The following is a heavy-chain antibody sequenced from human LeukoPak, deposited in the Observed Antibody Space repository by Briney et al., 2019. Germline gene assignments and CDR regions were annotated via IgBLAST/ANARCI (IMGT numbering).Heavy chain of an antibody. CDR3: ARDRGRATYSSSSDY. D-gene: IGHD6-6*01. CDR1: GYSISSGYC. J-gene: IGHJ4*02. Sequence: PSETLSLTCAVSGYSISSGYCWGCIRQPPGKGLEGIATIYHSGDTYYNPSLKSRLTISVDTSKNQFSLRLTSVAAADTAVYYCARDRGRATYSSSSDYWGQGTLVTVSS. CDR2: IYHSGDT. V-gene: IGHV4-38-2*02.